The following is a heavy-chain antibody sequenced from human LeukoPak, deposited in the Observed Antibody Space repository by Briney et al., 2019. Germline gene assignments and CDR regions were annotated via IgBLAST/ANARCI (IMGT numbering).Heavy chain of an antibody. Sequence: SVKVSCKASGYTFTSFGISWVRQAPGQGLEWMGRIIPILGIANYAQKFQGRVTITADKSTSTAYMELSSLRSEDTAVYYCARDRAPSIAAAGYPPFDYWGQGTLVTVSS. D-gene: IGHD6-13*01. J-gene: IGHJ4*02. CDR2: IIPILGIA. CDR3: ARDRAPSIAAAGYPPFDY. CDR1: GYTFTSFG. V-gene: IGHV1-69*04.